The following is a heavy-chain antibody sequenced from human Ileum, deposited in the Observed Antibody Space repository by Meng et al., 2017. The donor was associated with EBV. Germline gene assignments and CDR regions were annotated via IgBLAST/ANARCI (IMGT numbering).Heavy chain of an antibody. J-gene: IGHJ4*02. D-gene: IGHD3-22*01. Sequence: QVQLRESGQGLVKPSGTLSLTCAVSGGSISSSNWWSWVRQAPGKGLEWIGEIHHTESTNYNPSLKSRVTISVDKSKNQFSLKLNSVTAADTAVYYCARESYSDSSGYYSLDYWGQGSLVTVSS. V-gene: IGHV4-4*02. CDR2: IHHTEST. CDR1: GGSISSSNW. CDR3: ARESYSDSSGYYSLDY.